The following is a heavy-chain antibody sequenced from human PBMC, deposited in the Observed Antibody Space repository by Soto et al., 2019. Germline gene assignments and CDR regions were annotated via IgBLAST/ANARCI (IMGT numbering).Heavy chain of an antibody. CDR2: ISCCGGST. CDR1: GFNFKKFA. D-gene: IGHD6-19*01. Sequence: EVQLLESGGGVVQPGGSLRLSCEASGFNFKKFAMGWVRQAPGEGLEWVSGISCCGGSTSYADSVKGRFTLARDAYKNTLSLPLNSLRFEDTARYFCAKADGEQWLIPHMDNWGQGNLVTVS. V-gene: IGHV3-23*01. J-gene: IGHJ4*02. CDR3: AKADGEQWLIPHMDN.